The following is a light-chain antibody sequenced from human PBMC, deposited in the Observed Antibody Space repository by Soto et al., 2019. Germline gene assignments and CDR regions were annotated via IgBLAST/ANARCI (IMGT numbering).Light chain of an antibody. V-gene: IGKV1-39*01. CDR1: QSINIY. Sequence: DIQMTQSPSSLFASVGDRVTVTCRASQSINIYLNWYQQKPGKAPTRLIYGASSLQSGVPSRFSGGGSLTDFTLTISALQPEDFATYYCQQSYRSPYTFGQGTKLEI. J-gene: IGKJ2*01. CDR2: GAS. CDR3: QQSYRSPYT.